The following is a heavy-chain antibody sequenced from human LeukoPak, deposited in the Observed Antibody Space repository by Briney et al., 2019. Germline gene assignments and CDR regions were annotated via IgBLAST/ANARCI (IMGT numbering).Heavy chain of an antibody. V-gene: IGHV3-53*01. Sequence: GGSLILSCAASGFTVSSNYMSWVRQAPGKGLEWVSVIYSGGDTYYADSVKGRFTISRDNSKNTLYLQMKSLRAEDTAVYYCARDCSGSHVQLCGMDVWGQGTTVTVSS. CDR2: IYSGGDT. CDR1: GFTVSSNY. CDR3: ARDCSGSHVQLCGMDV. J-gene: IGHJ6*02. D-gene: IGHD1-26*01.